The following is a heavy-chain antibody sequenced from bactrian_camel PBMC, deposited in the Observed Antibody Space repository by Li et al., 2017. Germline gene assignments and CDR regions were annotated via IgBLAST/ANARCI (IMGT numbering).Heavy chain of an antibody. V-gene: IGHV3S40*01. J-gene: IGHJ4*01. D-gene: IGHD1*01. CDR2: INSGGSSTT. Sequence: VQLVESGGGLVQPGGSLRLSCAASGFTFSSYDMSWVRQVTGKGLEWVSTINSGGSSTTDYADSVKGRFTISRDNAKNTLYLQLNSLKPEDTAMYYCTKDYVEGLGIDYWGQGTQVTVS. CDR1: GFTFSSYD. CDR3: TKDYVEGLGIDY.